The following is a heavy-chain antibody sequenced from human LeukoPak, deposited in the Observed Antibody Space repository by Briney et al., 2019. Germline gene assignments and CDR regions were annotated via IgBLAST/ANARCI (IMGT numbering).Heavy chain of an antibody. CDR1: GYTFSSFD. V-gene: IGHV1-8*01. D-gene: IGHD3-16*02. CDR2: MNPSNGNT. CDR3: ARGGDHVWGTSRYTKLDF. Sequence: ASVKVSCKASGYTFSSFDINWVRQATGRGLEWMGWMNPSNGNTGYAQKFQDRVTMTRNTSITTAYMELSGLSSDDTAIYYCARGGDHVWGTSRYTKLDFWGQGTLVSVSS. J-gene: IGHJ4*02.